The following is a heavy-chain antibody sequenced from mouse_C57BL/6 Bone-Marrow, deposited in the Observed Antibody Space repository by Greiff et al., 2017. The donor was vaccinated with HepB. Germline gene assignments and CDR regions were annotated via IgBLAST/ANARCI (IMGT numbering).Heavy chain of an antibody. CDR3: ARWGEYDVAWFAY. CDR2: IDPSDSYT. J-gene: IGHJ3*01. V-gene: IGHV1-69*01. CDR1: GYTFTSYW. Sequence: QVQLQQPGAELVMPGASVKLSCKASGYTFTSYWMHWVKRRPGQGLEWIGEIDPSDSYTNYNQKFKGKSTLTVDKSSSTAYMELRSLTSEDTAVYYWARWGEYDVAWFAYWGQGTLVTVSA. D-gene: IGHD2-14*01.